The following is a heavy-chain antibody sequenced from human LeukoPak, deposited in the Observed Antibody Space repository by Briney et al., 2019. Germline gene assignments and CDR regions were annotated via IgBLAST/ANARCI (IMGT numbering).Heavy chain of an antibody. CDR3: ARDKIVGATNPYYFDY. CDR2: ISSSSNYI. V-gene: IGHV3-21*01. D-gene: IGHD1-26*01. J-gene: IGHJ4*02. Sequence: GGSLRLSCAASGFTFSSYSMDWVRQAPGKGLEWVSSISSSSNYIYYADSVKGRFTISRDNAKNSLYLQMNSLRAEDTAVYYCARDKIVGATNPYYFDYWGQGTLVTVSS. CDR1: GFTFSSYS.